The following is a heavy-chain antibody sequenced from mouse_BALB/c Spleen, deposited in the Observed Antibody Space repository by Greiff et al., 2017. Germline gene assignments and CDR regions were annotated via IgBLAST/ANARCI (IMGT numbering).Heavy chain of an antibody. D-gene: IGHD3-1*01. V-gene: IGHV14-1*02. CDR1: GFNIKDYY. CDR3: ARGYGY. CDR2: IDPENGNT. Sequence: EVQLQQSGAELVRPGALVKLSCKASGFNIKDYYMHWVKQRPEQGLEWIGWIDPENGNTIYDPKFQGKASITADTSSNTAYLQLSSLTSEDTAVYYCARGYGYWGQGTTLTVSS. J-gene: IGHJ2*01.